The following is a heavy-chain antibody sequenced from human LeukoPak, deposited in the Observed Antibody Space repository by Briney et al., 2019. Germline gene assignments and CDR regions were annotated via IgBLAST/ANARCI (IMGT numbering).Heavy chain of an antibody. Sequence: GGSLRLSCAASGFTFSSYSMNWVRQAPGKGLEWVSYISSSSSTIYYADSVKGRFTISRDNAKNTLYLQMNSLRAEDTAVYYCARSVRGYSYGVDYWGQGTLVTVSS. J-gene: IGHJ4*02. CDR1: GFTFSSYS. CDR2: ISSSSSTI. D-gene: IGHD5-18*01. CDR3: ARSVRGYSYGVDY. V-gene: IGHV3-48*04.